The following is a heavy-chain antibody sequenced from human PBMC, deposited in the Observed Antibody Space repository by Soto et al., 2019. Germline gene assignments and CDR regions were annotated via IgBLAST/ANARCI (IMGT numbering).Heavy chain of an antibody. CDR1: GYTFTGYC. D-gene: IGHD6-6*01. CDR3: ARDHKIAARHYYYYGMDV. V-gene: IGHV1-2*04. Sequence: ASVKVSCKASGYTFTGYCMHWGRQAPGQGLEWMGWINPNSGVTNYAQKFQGWVTMTRDTSISTAYMELSRLRSDDTAVYYCARDHKIAARHYYYYGMDVWGQGTTVTVSS. CDR2: INPNSGVT. J-gene: IGHJ6*02.